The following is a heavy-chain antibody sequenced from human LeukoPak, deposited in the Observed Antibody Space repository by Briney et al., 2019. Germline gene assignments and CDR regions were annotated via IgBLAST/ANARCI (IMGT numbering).Heavy chain of an antibody. D-gene: IGHD3-16*02. V-gene: IGHV3-48*03. CDR1: GFTFRSYE. CDR3: ARSEARFMLS. Sequence: GGSLRLSCAASGFTFRSYEMNWVRQAPGEGLEWVSFISNSGDSIYYADSVKGRFTISRDNAKNSLFLQMNSLRAGDTAVFYCARSEARFMLSWGQGTLVTVSS. CDR2: ISNSGDSI. J-gene: IGHJ4*02.